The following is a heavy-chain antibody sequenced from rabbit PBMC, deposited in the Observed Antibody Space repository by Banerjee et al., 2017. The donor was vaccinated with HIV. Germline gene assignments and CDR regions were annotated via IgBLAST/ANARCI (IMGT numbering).Heavy chain of an antibody. V-gene: IGHV1S45*01. Sequence: QEHLEESGGDLVKPGASLTLTCTASGFSFSSSYWICWVRQAPGKGLEWIGCIDNGDGSTYYASWAKGRFTISKTSSTTVSLQMTSLTAADTATYFCARDETGGSGYLWDLWGPGTLVTVS. D-gene: IGHD1-1*01. CDR2: IDNGDGST. CDR3: ARDETGGSGYLWDL. CDR1: GFSFSSSYW. J-gene: IGHJ4*01.